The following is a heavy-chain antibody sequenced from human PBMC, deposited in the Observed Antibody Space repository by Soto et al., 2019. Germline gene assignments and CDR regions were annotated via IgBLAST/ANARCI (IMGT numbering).Heavy chain of an antibody. CDR1: GYTFITYT. J-gene: IGHJ5*02. Sequence: RASVKVSCKASGYTFITYTMNWVRQAPGQGLEWMGWISAYNGNTNYAQKFQGRVIMTTDTSTSTAYMELRSLRPDDTAVYYCAKLDFDWLFPLDPWGQGTLVTVSS. CDR2: ISAYNGNT. V-gene: IGHV1-18*01. CDR3: AKLDFDWLFPLDP. D-gene: IGHD3-9*01.